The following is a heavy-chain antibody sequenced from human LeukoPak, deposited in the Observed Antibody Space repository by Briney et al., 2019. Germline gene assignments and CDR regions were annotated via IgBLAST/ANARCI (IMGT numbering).Heavy chain of an antibody. V-gene: IGHV3-21*01. J-gene: IGHJ4*02. Sequence: GGSLRLSCAASGFTFSSYSMNWVRQAPGKGLEWVSSISSSSSYIYYADSVKGRFTISRDNAKNSPYLQMNSLRAEDTAVYYCARDLFTGDRGYYFDCWGQGTLVTVSS. D-gene: IGHD7-27*01. CDR3: ARDLFTGDRGYYFDC. CDR2: ISSSSSYI. CDR1: GFTFSSYS.